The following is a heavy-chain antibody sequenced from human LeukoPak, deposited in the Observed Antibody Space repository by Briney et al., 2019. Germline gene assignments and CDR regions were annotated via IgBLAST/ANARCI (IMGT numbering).Heavy chain of an antibody. CDR2: IYYSGST. D-gene: IGHD2-15*01. CDR1: GGSISSGGYY. Sequence: PSETLSLTCTVSGGSISSGGYYWSWIRQHPGKGLEWIGYIYYSGSTYYNPSLKGRVTISVDTSKNQFSLKLSSVTAADTAVYYCARLVSRAATKQVYMDVWGKGTTVTVSS. J-gene: IGHJ6*03. CDR3: ARLVSRAATKQVYMDV. V-gene: IGHV4-31*03.